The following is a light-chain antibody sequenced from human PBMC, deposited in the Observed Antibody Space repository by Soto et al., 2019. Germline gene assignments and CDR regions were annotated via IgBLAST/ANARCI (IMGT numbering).Light chain of an antibody. CDR3: KQDNNWPPYT. J-gene: IGKJ2*01. Sequence: EIVMTQSPATLSVSPGERATLSCRASQSVSSNLAWYQQKPGQAPRLLIYGASTRATGIPARFSGSGSGTEFTLTISSLQSEDFAVYYGKQDNNWPPYTFGQGTKLEIK. V-gene: IGKV3-15*01. CDR2: GAS. CDR1: QSVSSN.